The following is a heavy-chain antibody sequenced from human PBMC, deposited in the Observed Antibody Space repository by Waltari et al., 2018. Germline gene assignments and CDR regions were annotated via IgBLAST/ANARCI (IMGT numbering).Heavy chain of an antibody. D-gene: IGHD6-19*01. Sequence: QVQLQESGPGLVKPSETLSLTCTVSGGSISSYYWSWIRQPAGKGLEWIGRIYTSWSTNYNPSLKSRVTMSVDTSKNQFSLKLSSVTAADTAVYYCARDSGIAVAGTSWFDPWGQGTLVTVSS. CDR2: IYTSWST. J-gene: IGHJ5*02. V-gene: IGHV4-4*07. CDR1: GGSISSYY. CDR3: ARDSGIAVAGTSWFDP.